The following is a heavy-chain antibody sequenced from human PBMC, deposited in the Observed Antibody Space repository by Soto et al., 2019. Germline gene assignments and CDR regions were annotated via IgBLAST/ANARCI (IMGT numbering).Heavy chain of an antibody. Sequence: GGSLRLSCAASGFTFSSYAMHWVRQAPGKGLEWVAVISYDGSNKYYADPVKGRFTISRDNSKNTLYLQMNSLRAEDTAVYYCARDRWYCSGGSCYGPGYYYGMDVWGQGTTVTVSS. V-gene: IGHV3-30-3*01. CDR3: ARDRWYCSGGSCYGPGYYYGMDV. D-gene: IGHD2-15*01. J-gene: IGHJ6*02. CDR2: ISYDGSNK. CDR1: GFTFSSYA.